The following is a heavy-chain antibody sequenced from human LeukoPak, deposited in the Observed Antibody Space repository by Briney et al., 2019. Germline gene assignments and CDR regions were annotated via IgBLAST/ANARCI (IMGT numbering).Heavy chain of an antibody. CDR1: GFTFRSYA. CDR2: ISGSGGST. CDR3: AKGTSPKFRDPNYY. V-gene: IGHV3-23*01. D-gene: IGHD1-14*01. Sequence: PGGSLRLSCAAYGFTFRSYAMSWVRQAPGKGLEWVSAISGSGGSTYYADSVKGRFTISRDNSKNTLYLQMNSLRAEDTAVYYCAKGTSPKFRDPNYYWGQGTLVTVSS. J-gene: IGHJ4*02.